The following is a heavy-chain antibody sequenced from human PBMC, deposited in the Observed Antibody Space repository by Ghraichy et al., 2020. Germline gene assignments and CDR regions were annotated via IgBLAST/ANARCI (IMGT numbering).Heavy chain of an antibody. CDR1: GGSISSYY. J-gene: IGHJ4*02. V-gene: IGHV4-59*01. D-gene: IGHD1-7*01. CDR3: ARGRRNNWNYSTTFDY. Sequence: SETLSLTCTVSGGSISSYYWSWIRQPPGKGLEWIGYIYYSGSTNYNPSLKSRVTISVDTSKNQFSLKLSSVTAADTAVYYCARGRRNNWNYSTTFDYWGQGTLVTVSS. CDR2: IYYSGST.